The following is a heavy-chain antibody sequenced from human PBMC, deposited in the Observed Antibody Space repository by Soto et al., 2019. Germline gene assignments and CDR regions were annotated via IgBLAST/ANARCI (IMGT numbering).Heavy chain of an antibody. V-gene: IGHV3-21*01. CDR1: GFTFSSYS. CDR2: ISSSSSYI. J-gene: IGHJ4*02. CDR3: ARDQPGYSYGYGLGY. Sequence: EVQLVESGGGLVKPGGSLRLSCAASGFTFSSYSMNWVRQAPGKGLEWVSSISSSSSYIYYADSVKGRVTICRDNAKNALYLQMNSLRAEDTAVYYCARDQPGYSYGYGLGYWGQGTLVTVSS. D-gene: IGHD5-18*01.